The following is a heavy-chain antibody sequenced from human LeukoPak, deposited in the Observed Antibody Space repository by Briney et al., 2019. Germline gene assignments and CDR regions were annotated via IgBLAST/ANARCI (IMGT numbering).Heavy chain of an antibody. J-gene: IGHJ4*02. Sequence: SETLSLTCTVSGGSISSSSYYWGWIRQPPGKGLEWIGSIYYSGNTYYNPSLKSRVTISVDTPKNQFSLKLSSMTAADTAVYYCVRDEAGGSRYGTTLDSWGQGTLVTVSS. V-gene: IGHV4-39*07. D-gene: IGHD5-18*01. CDR3: VRDEAGGSRYGTTLDS. CDR1: GGSISSSSYY. CDR2: IYYSGNT.